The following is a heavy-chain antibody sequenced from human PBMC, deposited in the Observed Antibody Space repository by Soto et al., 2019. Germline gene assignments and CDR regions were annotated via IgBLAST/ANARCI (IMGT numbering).Heavy chain of an antibody. Sequence: GASVKVSCKASGYTFTDFYLLWVRQAPGQGLEWLGWMHPNNGATNFAQKFQDRVTMTRDTSISTAYLEIPRLRSDDTAIYFCVRASRRRASGGHRASEFWGQGTLVTVSS. CDR2: MHPNNGAT. V-gene: IGHV1-2*02. CDR3: VRASRRRASGGHRASEF. D-gene: IGHD3-10*01. J-gene: IGHJ4*02. CDR1: GYTFTDFY.